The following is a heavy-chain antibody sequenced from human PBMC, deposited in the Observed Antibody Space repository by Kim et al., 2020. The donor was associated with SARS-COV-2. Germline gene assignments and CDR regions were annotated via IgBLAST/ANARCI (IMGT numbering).Heavy chain of an antibody. V-gene: IGHV3-23*01. J-gene: IGHJ4*02. CDR3: AHQSTGYYYPFDF. CDR2: ISATGGDT. CDR1: RFAFNNYA. D-gene: IGHD3-22*01. Sequence: GGSLRLSCAASRFAFNNYAMNWVRQAPGKGLEWVSAISATGGDTYYADSVKGRFTISRDNSKNTLFLQMNSLRAEDTALYYCAHQSTGYYYPFDFWGQGTLVTVSS.